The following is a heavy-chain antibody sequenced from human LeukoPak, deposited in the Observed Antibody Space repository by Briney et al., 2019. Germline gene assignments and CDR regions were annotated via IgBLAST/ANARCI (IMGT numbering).Heavy chain of an antibody. CDR3: AKDQASSGFYFDY. J-gene: IGHJ4*02. D-gene: IGHD3-22*01. V-gene: IGHV3-23*01. CDR2: ISGSGDST. CDR1: GFTFSSYA. Sequence: GGSLRLSCAASGFTFSSYAMSWVRQAPGKGPEWASSISGSGDSTYYAGSVKGRFTISRDDSKNTLYLQMNSLRAEDTAVYYCAKDQASSGFYFDYWGQGTLVTVSS.